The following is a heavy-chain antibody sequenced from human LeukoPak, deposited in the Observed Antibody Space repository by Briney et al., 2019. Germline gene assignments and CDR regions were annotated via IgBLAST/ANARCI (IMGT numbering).Heavy chain of an antibody. CDR1: GFPFSSYS. CDR2: ISGSGGST. Sequence: GGSLRLSCAASGFPFSSYSMNWVRQAPGKGLEWVSAISGSGGSTYYADSVKGRFSISRDNTQNSLSLQMNSLRAEDTAVYYCVREAAATLFDYWGQGTLVTVSS. CDR3: VREAAATLFDY. D-gene: IGHD1-26*01. V-gene: IGHV3-21*01. J-gene: IGHJ4*02.